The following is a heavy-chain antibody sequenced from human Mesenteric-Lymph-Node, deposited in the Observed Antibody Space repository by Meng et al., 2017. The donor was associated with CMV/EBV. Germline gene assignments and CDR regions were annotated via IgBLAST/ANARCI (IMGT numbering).Heavy chain of an antibody. Sequence: ASVKVSCKASGYTFTSYDINWVRQATGQGLEWMGWIIPNSGDTNFAQRFQGRVTMTRDASMKTVYMEVSRLRSDDTAVYYCSRAMEVGPGGPSWFDSWGQGTLVTVSS. CDR3: SRAMEVGPGGPSWFDS. CDR2: IIPNSGDT. CDR1: GYTFTSYD. D-gene: IGHD1-26*01. V-gene: IGHV1-2*02. J-gene: IGHJ5*01.